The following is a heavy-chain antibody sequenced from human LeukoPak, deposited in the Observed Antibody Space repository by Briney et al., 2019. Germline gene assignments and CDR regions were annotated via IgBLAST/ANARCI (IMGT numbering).Heavy chain of an antibody. CDR1: GGSIGSGGYS. CDR2: IYYSGST. D-gene: IGHD6-19*01. J-gene: IGHJ2*01. Sequence: SQTLSLTCAVSGGSIGSGGYSWSWIRQPPGKGLEWIGYIYYSGSTNYNPSLKSRVTISVDTSKNQFSLKLSSVTAADTAVYYCARTPHSFFSSGWYLKWYFDLWGRGTLVTVSS. CDR3: ARTPHSFFSSGWYLKWYFDL. V-gene: IGHV4-30-4*07.